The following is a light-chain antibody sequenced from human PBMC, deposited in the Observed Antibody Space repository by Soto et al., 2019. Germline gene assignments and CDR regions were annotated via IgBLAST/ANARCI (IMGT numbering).Light chain of an antibody. CDR1: QRVGSNY. Sequence: DIVLTQTPGTLSLSPGERSTLSCRASQRVGSNYLACYQQKPGQPPRLLICAASSRAAGITDRFHGSGSRTDFTLTISRLEPEDFAVYHCQQYGGSATFGQGTRLEN. CDR2: AAS. CDR3: QQYGGSAT. V-gene: IGKV3-20*01. J-gene: IGKJ5*01.